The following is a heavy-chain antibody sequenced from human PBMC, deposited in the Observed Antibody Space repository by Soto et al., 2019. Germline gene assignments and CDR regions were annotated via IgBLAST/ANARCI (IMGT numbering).Heavy chain of an antibody. D-gene: IGHD3-16*01. CDR2: INYSGST. Sequence: QVQLQESGPGLVKPSETLSLTCTVSGGSISSSSWSWIRQPPGKGLEWIGFINYSGSTYNPSLKRRGTISEDTSMNQFSLRLSSVTAADTAGYYCAQGGVRMDVWGQGTTVTVSS. J-gene: IGHJ6*02. V-gene: IGHV4-59*01. CDR1: GGSISSSS. CDR3: AQGGVRMDV.